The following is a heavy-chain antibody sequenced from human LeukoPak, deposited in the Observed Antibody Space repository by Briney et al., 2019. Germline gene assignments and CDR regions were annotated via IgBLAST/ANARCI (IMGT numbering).Heavy chain of an antibody. Sequence: GGSLRLSCAASGFTFSSYAMHWVRQAPGKGLEWVAVISYDGSNKYYADSVKGRFTISRDNSKNTLYLQMNSLRAEDTAVYYCARVCGDCYDAFDIWGQGTMVTVSS. CDR3: ARVCGDCYDAFDI. V-gene: IGHV3-30*04. CDR1: GFTFSSYA. J-gene: IGHJ3*02. D-gene: IGHD2-21*02. CDR2: ISYDGSNK.